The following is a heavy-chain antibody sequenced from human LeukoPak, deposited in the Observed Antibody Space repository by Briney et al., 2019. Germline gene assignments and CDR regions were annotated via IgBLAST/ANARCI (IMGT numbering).Heavy chain of an antibody. V-gene: IGHV4-38-2*02. Sequence: PSETLSLTCTVSGYSISSGYYWGWIRQPPGKGLEWIGSIYHSGSTYYNPSLKSRVTMSVDTSKNQFSLKLRSVTAADTAVYYCAKVGINYFDQCGQGVLVTVSS. CDR2: IYHSGST. CDR3: AKVGINYFDQ. J-gene: IGHJ4*02. CDR1: GYSISSGYY. D-gene: IGHD1-26*01.